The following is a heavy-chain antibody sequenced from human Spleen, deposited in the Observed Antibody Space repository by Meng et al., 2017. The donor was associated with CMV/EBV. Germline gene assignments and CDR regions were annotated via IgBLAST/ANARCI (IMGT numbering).Heavy chain of an antibody. D-gene: IGHD3-22*01. Sequence: GESLKISCAAAGFDFDLFAMHWVRQSPGKGLEWVSGISGSSDFIAYGESVKGRFTISRDNSENTLFLQMKSLRAEDTAVYHCAKLRDPITMIVVATNFDYWGQGTLVTVSS. CDR3: AKLRDPITMIVVATNFDY. CDR2: ISGSSDFI. CDR1: GFDFDLFA. J-gene: IGHJ4*02. V-gene: IGHV3-23*01.